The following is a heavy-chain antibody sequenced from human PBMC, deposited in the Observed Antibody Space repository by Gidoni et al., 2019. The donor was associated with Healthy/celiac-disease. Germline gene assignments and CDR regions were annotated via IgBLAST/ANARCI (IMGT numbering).Heavy chain of an antibody. D-gene: IGHD4-17*01. CDR2: ISSSSSTI. V-gene: IGHV3-48*01. J-gene: IGHJ5*02. CDR1: GFTFSSYS. Sequence: EVQLVESGGGLVQPGGSLRLSCAASGFTFSSYSMNWVRKAPGKGLEWVSYISSSSSTIYYADSVKGRFTISRDNAKNSLYLQMNSLRAEDTAVYYCARDTVTTLFNWFDPWGQGTLVTVSS. CDR3: ARDTVTTLFNWFDP.